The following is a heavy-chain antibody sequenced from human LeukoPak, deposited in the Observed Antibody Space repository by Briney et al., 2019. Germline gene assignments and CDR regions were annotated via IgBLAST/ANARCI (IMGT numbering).Heavy chain of an antibody. CDR3: ATEFGY. D-gene: IGHD3-10*01. CDR1: GFTFSCYS. V-gene: IGHV3-48*04. J-gene: IGHJ4*02. CDR2: ISSSSSTI. Sequence: GGSLRLSCAASGFTFSCYSMNWVRQAPGKGLEWVSYISSSSSTIYYSDSVKGRFTISRDNAKNSLYLQMNSLRAEDTAVYYCATEFGYWGQGTLVTVSS.